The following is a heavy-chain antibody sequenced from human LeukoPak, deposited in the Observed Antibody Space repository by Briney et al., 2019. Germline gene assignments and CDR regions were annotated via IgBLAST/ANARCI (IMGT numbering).Heavy chain of an antibody. J-gene: IGHJ4*02. CDR3: AKDLNWSVSPPNTFDY. CDR2: IIQDGIEK. CDR1: GITFRNYW. D-gene: IGHD3-3*01. Sequence: GGSLSLSCATSGITFRNYWMHGVRQAPGRGLGWGSLIIQDGIEKFYANSLKGGFTISRDNEKHTQYLQRQSLRAEDTAVYYCAKDLNWSVSPPNTFDYWGQGTLVTVSS. V-gene: IGHV3-74*01.